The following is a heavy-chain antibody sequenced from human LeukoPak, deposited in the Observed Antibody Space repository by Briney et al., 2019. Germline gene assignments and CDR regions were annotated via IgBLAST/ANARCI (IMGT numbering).Heavy chain of an antibody. J-gene: IGHJ6*02. Sequence: GGSLRLSCAASGFTLSHYNMNWARQAPGKGLEWVSSISDSSRYIYYADSVKGRFTISRDNAKNSLYLHMNSLRAEDTAVYYCARGGAILGDYYYGMDVWGQGTTVTVSS. CDR1: GFTLSHYN. D-gene: IGHD4/OR15-4a*01. V-gene: IGHV3-21*01. CDR2: ISDSSRYI. CDR3: ARGGAILGDYYYGMDV.